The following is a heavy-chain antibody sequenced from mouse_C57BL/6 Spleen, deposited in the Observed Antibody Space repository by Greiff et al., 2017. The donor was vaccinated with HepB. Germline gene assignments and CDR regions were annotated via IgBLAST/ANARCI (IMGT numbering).Heavy chain of an antibody. Sequence: EVQLQQSGPELVKPGASVKISCKASGYSFTGYYMNWVKQSPEKSLEWIGEINPSTGGTTYNQKFKAKATLTVDKSSRTAYMQLKSMTSEHSAVYYCASDGLYYGPLHWYFDVWGTGTTVTVSS. CDR2: INPSTGGT. J-gene: IGHJ1*03. D-gene: IGHD1-1*01. V-gene: IGHV1-42*01. CDR3: ASDGLYYGPLHWYFDV. CDR1: GYSFTGYY.